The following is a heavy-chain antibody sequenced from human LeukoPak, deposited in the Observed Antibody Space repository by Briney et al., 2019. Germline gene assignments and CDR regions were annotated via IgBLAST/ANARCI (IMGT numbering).Heavy chain of an antibody. CDR2: IKSKTDGGTT. D-gene: IGHD3-3*01. J-gene: IGHJ3*02. CDR1: GFTFSKVW. V-gene: IGHV3-15*01. Sequence: PGGSLRLSCAASGFTFSKVWMSWVRQAPGKGLEWVGRIKSKTDGGTTDYAAPVKGRFTISRDDSKNTLYLQMNSLKTEDTAVYYCTTGFFGVVNDAFDIWGQGTMVSVSS. CDR3: TTGFFGVVNDAFDI.